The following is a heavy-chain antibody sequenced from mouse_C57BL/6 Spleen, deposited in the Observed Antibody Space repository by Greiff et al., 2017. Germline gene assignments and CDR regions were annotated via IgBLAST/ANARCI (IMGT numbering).Heavy chain of an antibody. CDR3: ARGGLLLWYFDV. D-gene: IGHD2-3*01. CDR2: IDPNSGGT. Sequence: VQLQQPGAELVKPGASGYTFTSYWMHWVKQRPGRGLEWIGRIDPNSGGTKYNEKFKSKATLTVDKPSSTAYMQLSSLTSEDSAVYYCARGGLLLWYFDVWGTGTTVTVSS. J-gene: IGHJ1*03. V-gene: IGHV1-72*01. CDR1: GYTFTSYW.